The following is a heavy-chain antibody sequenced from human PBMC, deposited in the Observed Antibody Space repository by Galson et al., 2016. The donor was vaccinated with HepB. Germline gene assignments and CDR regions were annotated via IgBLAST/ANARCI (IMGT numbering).Heavy chain of an antibody. CDR1: GYTFTTYG. V-gene: IGHV1-18*01. D-gene: IGHD2-2*01. Sequence: SVKVSCKASGYTFTTYGISWVRQAPGQGLEWMGWISAYNGNTNYAQKLQGRVTMTTDTSTSTAYMELRRLRSDDTAVYYCARDPRKIRYQLLVIYYYYYAMDVWGQGTTVTVSS. J-gene: IGHJ6*02. CDR3: ARDPRKIRYQLLVIYYYYYAMDV. CDR2: ISAYNGNT.